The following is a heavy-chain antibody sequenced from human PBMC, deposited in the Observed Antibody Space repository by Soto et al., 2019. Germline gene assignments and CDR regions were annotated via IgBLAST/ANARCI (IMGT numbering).Heavy chain of an antibody. CDR1: GFTFSSYA. CDR3: AKDHYDFWSGYYSPHFDY. D-gene: IGHD3-3*01. V-gene: IGHV3-23*01. J-gene: IGHJ4*02. Sequence: PGGSLRLSCAASGFTFSSYAMSWVRQAPGKGLEWVSAISGSGGSTYYADSVKGRFTISRDNSENTLYLQMNSLRAEDTAVYYCAKDHYDFWSGYYSPHFDYWGQGTLVTVSS. CDR2: ISGSGGST.